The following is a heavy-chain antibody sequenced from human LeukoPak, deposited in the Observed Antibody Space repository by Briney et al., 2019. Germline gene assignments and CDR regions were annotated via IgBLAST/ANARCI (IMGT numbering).Heavy chain of an antibody. CDR1: GGTFSSYA. CDR3: ARAKGYDSSGYYSFDY. V-gene: IGHV1-69*13. J-gene: IGHJ4*02. Sequence: GASVKVSCKASGGTFSSYAISWVRQAPGQGLEWMGGIIPIFGTASYAQKFQGRVTITADESTSTAYMELSSLRSEDTAVYYCARAKGYDSSGYYSFDYWGQGTLVTVSS. D-gene: IGHD3-22*01. CDR2: IIPIFGTA.